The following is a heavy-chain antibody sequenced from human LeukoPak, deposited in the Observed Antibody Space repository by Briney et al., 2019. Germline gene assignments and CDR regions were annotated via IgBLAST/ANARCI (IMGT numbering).Heavy chain of an antibody. CDR1: GFTFSNYD. J-gene: IGHJ4*02. D-gene: IGHD2-2*01. CDR3: AKTSSPVYCSSTSCYFDY. Sequence: GGSLRLSCAASGFTFSNYDMNWVRQAPGKGLEWVSSIGTRTSSIYYADSVKGRFTISRDNAKTSLYLQMNSLRAEDTATYYCAKTSSPVYCSSTSCYFDYWGQGTLVTVSS. CDR2: IGTRTSSI. V-gene: IGHV3-21*01.